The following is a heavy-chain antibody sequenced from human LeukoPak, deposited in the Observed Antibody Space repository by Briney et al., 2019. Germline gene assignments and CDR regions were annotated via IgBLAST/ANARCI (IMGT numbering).Heavy chain of an antibody. CDR3: AGGEDYGDYFDY. V-gene: IGHV3-53*01. CDR2: IYSVGST. Sequence: GGSLRLSCAASGFTVSGNYMNWVRQAPGKGLEWVSVIYSVGSTYYADSVRGRFTVSRDNSKNTLYLQLNSLRAEDTAVYYCAGGEDYGDYFDYWGQGTLVTVSS. J-gene: IGHJ4*02. CDR1: GFTVSGNY. D-gene: IGHD4-17*01.